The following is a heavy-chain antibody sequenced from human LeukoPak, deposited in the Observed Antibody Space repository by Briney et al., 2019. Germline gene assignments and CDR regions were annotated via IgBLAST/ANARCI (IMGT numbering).Heavy chain of an antibody. V-gene: IGHV4-59*01. CDR3: ARGGSTSYREFLYNWFDP. Sequence: SETLSLTCTVSGGSISSYYWSWIRQPPGKGLEWIGYIYYSGSTNYNPSLKSRVTISVDTSKNRFSLKLSFVTAADTAVYYCARGGSTSYREFLYNWFDPWGQGTLVTVSS. J-gene: IGHJ5*02. CDR1: GGSISSYY. CDR2: IYYSGST. D-gene: IGHD3-10*01.